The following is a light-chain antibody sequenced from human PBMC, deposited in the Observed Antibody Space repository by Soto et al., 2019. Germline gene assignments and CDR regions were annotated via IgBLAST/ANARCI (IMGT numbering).Light chain of an antibody. CDR1: SSDVGGYNY. CDR3: RSYTSSSTLI. V-gene: IGLV2-14*01. CDR2: DVS. Sequence: QSALTQPASVSGSPGQSITISCTGTSSDVGGYNYVSWYQQHPGKAPKLMIYDVSNRPSGVSNRFSGSKSGNTASLTISGLQAEDEAHYYCRSYTSSSTLIFGTGTKVTVL. J-gene: IGLJ1*01.